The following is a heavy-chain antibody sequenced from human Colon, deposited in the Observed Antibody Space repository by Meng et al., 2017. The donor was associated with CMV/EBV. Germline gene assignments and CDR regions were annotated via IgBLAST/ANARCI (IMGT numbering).Heavy chain of an antibody. CDR2: TYYRSRWLY. CDR1: GDSVSRDSVG. J-gene: IGHJ4*02. V-gene: IGHV6-1*01. CDR3: ARRHFSGWYYFDS. D-gene: IGHD6-19*01. Sequence: SETLSLTCAISGDSVSRDSVGWNWIRQSPSGGLEWLGRTYYRSRWLYDYAPSVRSRIRIDADTSRNEVSLRLESVTAEDTAVYYCARRHFSGWYYFDSWGQGTLVTVSS.